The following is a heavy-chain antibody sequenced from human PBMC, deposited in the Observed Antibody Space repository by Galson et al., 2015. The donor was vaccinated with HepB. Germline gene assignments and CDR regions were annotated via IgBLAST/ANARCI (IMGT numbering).Heavy chain of an antibody. D-gene: IGHD2-2*01. CDR2: IIPILGIA. CDR3: ARESKDIVVVPAAMPYYFDY. J-gene: IGHJ4*02. CDR1: GGTFSSYI. V-gene: IGHV1-69*04. Sequence: SVKVSCKASGGTFSSYIISWVRQAPGQGLEWMGRIIPILGIANYAQKFQGRVTITADKSTSTAYMELSSLRSEDTAVYYCARESKDIVVVPAAMPYYFDYWGQGTLVTVSS.